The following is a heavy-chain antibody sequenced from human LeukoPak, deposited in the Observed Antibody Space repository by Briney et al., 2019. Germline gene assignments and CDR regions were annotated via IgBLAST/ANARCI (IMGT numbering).Heavy chain of an antibody. Sequence: GGSLRLSCAASGFTFSSYGMHWVRQAPGKGLEWVAVIWYDGSNKYYADSVKGRFTISRDNSKNTLYLQMNSLRAEDTAVYYCAKCARGSGWPIDYWGQGTLVNVSS. CDR3: AKCARGSGWPIDY. CDR2: IWYDGSNK. V-gene: IGHV3-30*02. CDR1: GFTFSSYG. J-gene: IGHJ4*02. D-gene: IGHD6-19*01.